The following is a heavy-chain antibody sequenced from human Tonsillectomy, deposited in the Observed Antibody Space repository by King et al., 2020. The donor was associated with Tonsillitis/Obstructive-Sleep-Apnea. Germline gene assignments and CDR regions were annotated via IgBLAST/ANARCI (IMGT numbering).Heavy chain of an antibody. D-gene: IGHD1-26*01. V-gene: IGHV5-10-1*03. CDR3: ARVTGREGATLDY. CDR1: GYRFTSYW. Sequence: EVQLVESGAEVKKPGESLRISCKGSGYRFTSYWISWVRQMPGKGLQWMGRIDPSDSYTKYNPSFQGHVTISADKSISTAYLQWSSLEASDTAMYYCARVTGREGATLDYWGQGTLVTVSS. J-gene: IGHJ4*02. CDR2: IDPSDSYT.